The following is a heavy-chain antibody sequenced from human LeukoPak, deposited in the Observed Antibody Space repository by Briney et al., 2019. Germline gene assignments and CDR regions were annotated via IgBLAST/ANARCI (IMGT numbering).Heavy chain of an antibody. CDR1: GFTFSNAW. CDR2: IKSKTDGGTT. D-gene: IGHD1-26*01. V-gene: IGHV3-15*01. Sequence: GGSLRLSCAASGFTFSNAWMSWVRQAPGKGLEWVGRIKSKTDGGTTDYAAPVKGRFTISRDDSKNTLYLQMNSLKTEDTAVYYCTTDILSGSNPKAMDDAFDTWGQGTMVTVSS. J-gene: IGHJ3*02. CDR3: TTDILSGSNPKAMDDAFDT.